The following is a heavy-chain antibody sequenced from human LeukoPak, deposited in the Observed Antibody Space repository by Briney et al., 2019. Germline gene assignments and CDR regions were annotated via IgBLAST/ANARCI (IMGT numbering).Heavy chain of an antibody. CDR1: GYKFSNNW. Sequence: GESLKISCKGSGYKFSNNWIGWVRQMPGRGLEWMGFIYPADSDIRYSPSFQGQVTISADKSISTAYLQWSSLKASDTAMYYCARWDAGTAYWGQGTLVTVSS. J-gene: IGHJ4*02. CDR3: ARWDAGTAY. V-gene: IGHV5-51*01. D-gene: IGHD1-1*01. CDR2: IYPADSDI.